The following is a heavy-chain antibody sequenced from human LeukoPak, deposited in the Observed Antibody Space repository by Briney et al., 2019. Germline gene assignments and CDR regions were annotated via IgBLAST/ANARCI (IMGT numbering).Heavy chain of an antibody. V-gene: IGHV3-21*01. J-gene: IGHJ4*02. D-gene: IGHD5-12*01. CDR2: ISSSSSYI. CDR3: ARGTRLRQATTAPEAGY. CDR1: GFTFSSYS. Sequence: PGGSLRLSCAASGFTFSSYSMNWVRQAPGKGLEWVSSISSSSSYIYYADSVKGRFTISRDNAKNSLYLQVNSLRAEDTAVYYCARGTRLRQATTAPEAGYWGQGTLVTVSS.